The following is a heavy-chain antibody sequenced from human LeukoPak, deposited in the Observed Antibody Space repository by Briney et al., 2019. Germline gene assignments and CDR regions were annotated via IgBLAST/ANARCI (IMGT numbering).Heavy chain of an antibody. CDR3: ARDPYSGNYGAYYYYYMDV. Sequence: SETLSLTCTVSGDSISTSNSYWGWIRQPPGKGLEWIGSIYYSGNTYYNASLKSRVTISVDTSKNQFSLKLTSVTAADTAVYYCARDPYSGNYGAYYYYYMDVWGKGTTVTISS. V-gene: IGHV4-39*02. CDR2: IYYSGNT. D-gene: IGHD1-26*01. J-gene: IGHJ6*03. CDR1: GDSISTSNSY.